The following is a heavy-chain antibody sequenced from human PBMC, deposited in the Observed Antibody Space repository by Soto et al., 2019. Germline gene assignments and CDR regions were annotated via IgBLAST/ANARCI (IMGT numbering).Heavy chain of an antibody. V-gene: IGHV1-69*01. Sequence: QVQLVQSGAEVKKPGSSVKVSCKASGGTFSSYAISWVRQAPGQGLEWMGGIIPIFGTANYAQKFQGRVMITADESTSTAYMELSSLRSEDTAVYYCARQPGYCSSTSCYAKYYYYGMDVWGQGTTVTVSS. J-gene: IGHJ6*02. CDR2: IIPIFGTA. D-gene: IGHD2-2*01. CDR1: GGTFSSYA. CDR3: ARQPGYCSSTSCYAKYYYYGMDV.